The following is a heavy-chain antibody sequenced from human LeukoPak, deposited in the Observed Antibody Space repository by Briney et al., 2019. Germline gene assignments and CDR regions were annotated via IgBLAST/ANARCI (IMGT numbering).Heavy chain of an antibody. CDR3: ARDRFGDSSGYYYFDY. D-gene: IGHD3-22*01. V-gene: IGHV1-46*01. J-gene: IGHJ4*02. CDR1: GYTFTSYY. CDR2: INPSGGST. Sequence: ASVKVSCKASGYTFTSYYMHWVRQAPGQGLEWMGIINPSGGSTSYAQKFQGRVTMTRDTSTSTVYTELSSLRSEDTAVYYCARDRFGDSSGYYYFDYWGQGTLVTVSS.